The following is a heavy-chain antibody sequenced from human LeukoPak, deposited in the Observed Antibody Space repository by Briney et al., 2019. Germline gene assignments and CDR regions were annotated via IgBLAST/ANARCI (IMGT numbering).Heavy chain of an antibody. Sequence: GRSLRLSCAASGFTFDDYAMHWVRQAPGKGLEWVSYISSSSSTIYYADSVKGRFTISRDNAKNSLYLQMNSLRAEDTAVYYCARVSVKAAADWGQGTLVTVSS. CDR1: GFTFDDYA. J-gene: IGHJ4*02. V-gene: IGHV3-48*01. CDR2: ISSSSSTI. CDR3: ARVSVKAAAD. D-gene: IGHD6-13*01.